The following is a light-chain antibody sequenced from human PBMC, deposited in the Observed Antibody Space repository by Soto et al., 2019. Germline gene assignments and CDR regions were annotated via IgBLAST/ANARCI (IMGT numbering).Light chain of an antibody. J-gene: IGLJ2*01. CDR2: EVN. CDR1: SSDVGGYND. V-gene: IGLV2-8*01. CDR3: SSYGGNNNLI. Sequence: QSALTQPPSASGSPGQSVTISCTGTSSDVGGYNDVSWYQQHPGKAPKLMIYEVNKRPSGVPDRFSGCKSGNTASLTVSGLQADDEADYYCSSYGGNNNLIFGGGTQLTVL.